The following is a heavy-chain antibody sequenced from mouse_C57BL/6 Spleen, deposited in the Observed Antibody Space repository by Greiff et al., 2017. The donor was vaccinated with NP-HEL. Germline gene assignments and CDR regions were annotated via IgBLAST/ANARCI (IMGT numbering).Heavy chain of an antibody. J-gene: IGHJ4*01. CDR3: ARRGLRPYYYAMDY. D-gene: IGHD2-4*01. CDR2: ISSGSSTI. CDR1: GFTFSDYG. V-gene: IGHV5-17*01. Sequence: EVQVVESGGGLVKPGGSLKLSCAASGFTFSDYGMHWVRQAPEKGLEWVAYISSGSSTIYYADTVKGRFTISRDNAKNTLFLQMTSLRSEDTAMYYCARRGLRPYYYAMDYWGQGTSVTVSS.